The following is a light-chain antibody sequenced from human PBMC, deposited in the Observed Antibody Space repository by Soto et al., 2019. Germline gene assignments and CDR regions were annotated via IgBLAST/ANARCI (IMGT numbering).Light chain of an antibody. J-gene: IGKJ4*01. CDR2: AAS. CDR1: QSIGTY. V-gene: IGKV1-39*01. CDR3: QQTFSVPPT. Sequence: DIQMTQSPSSLSASVGGSVTITCRASQSIGTYLNWYQQESGRAPKLLICAASSLQSGVPSRFSGSGSGVNLTLSVSNLQPGDFATYYCQQTFSVPPTFGGGTKVDLK.